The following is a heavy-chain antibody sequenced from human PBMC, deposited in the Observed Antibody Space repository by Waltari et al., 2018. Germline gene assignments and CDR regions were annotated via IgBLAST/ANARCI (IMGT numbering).Heavy chain of an antibody. CDR2: IYHSGST. CDR1: GGYISSSNW. D-gene: IGHD5-18*01. V-gene: IGHV4-4*02. Sequence: QVQLQESGPGLVKPSGTLSLTCAVPGGYISSSNWWRWVRQPPGKGLEWIGEIYHSGSTNYNPSLKSRVTISVDKSKNQFSLKLSSVTAADTAVYYCARDLRGYSYGAFDIWGQGTMVTVSS. CDR3: ARDLRGYSYGAFDI. J-gene: IGHJ3*02.